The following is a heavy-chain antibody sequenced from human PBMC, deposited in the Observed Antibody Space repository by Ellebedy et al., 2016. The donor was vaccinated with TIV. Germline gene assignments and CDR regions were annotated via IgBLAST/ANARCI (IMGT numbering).Heavy chain of an antibody. CDR3: ARIDGDGGDYFDY. Sequence: MPSETLSLTCTVSGGSISSSSYYWGWIRQPPGKGLEWIGSIYYSGSTYYNPSLKSRVTISVDTSKNQFSLKLSSVTAADTAVYYCARIDGDGGDYFDYWGQGTLVTVSS. J-gene: IGHJ4*02. D-gene: IGHD3-16*01. CDR2: IYYSGST. CDR1: GGSISSSSYY. V-gene: IGHV4-39*01.